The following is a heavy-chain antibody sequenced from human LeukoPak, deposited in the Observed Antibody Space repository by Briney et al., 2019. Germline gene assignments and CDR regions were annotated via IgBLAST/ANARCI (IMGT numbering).Heavy chain of an antibody. CDR2: KKQDGSEK. Sequence: GGSLRLSCAAPRFPFSSYWMTWVRQAPGKGLEWVANKKQDGSEKYYVDSVKGRFTISRDNAKNSLYLQMNSLRAEDTAVYYCARDHRYYYDSSGYYYTYYFDYWGQGTLVTVSS. D-gene: IGHD3-22*01. V-gene: IGHV3-7*01. CDR1: RFPFSSYW. CDR3: ARDHRYYYDSSGYYYTYYFDY. J-gene: IGHJ4*02.